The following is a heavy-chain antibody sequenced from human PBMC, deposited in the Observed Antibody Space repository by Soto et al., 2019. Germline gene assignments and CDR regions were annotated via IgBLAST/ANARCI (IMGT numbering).Heavy chain of an antibody. CDR1: GYTFTSYA. CDR2: INAGNGNT. J-gene: IGHJ6*02. Sequence: QVQLVQSGAEEKKPGASVKVSCKASGYTFTSYAMHWVRQAPGQRLEWMGWINAGNGNTKYSQKFQGRVTITRDTAASTAYMELSSLRSEDTAVYYCARDKGYCSGGSCYYYYGMEVWGQATTVTVSS. D-gene: IGHD2-15*01. CDR3: ARDKGYCSGGSCYYYYGMEV. V-gene: IGHV1-3*05.